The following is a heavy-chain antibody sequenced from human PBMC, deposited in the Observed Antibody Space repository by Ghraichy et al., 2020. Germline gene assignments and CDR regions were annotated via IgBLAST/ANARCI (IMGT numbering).Heavy chain of an antibody. Sequence: GGSLRLSCAASGFTFSSYAMSWVRQAPGKGLEWVSAISGSGGSTYYADSVKGRFTISRDNSKNTLYLQMNSLRAEDTAVYYCAKDRKDSGYDYRHYYFDYWGQGTLVTVSS. D-gene: IGHD5-12*01. V-gene: IGHV3-23*01. CDR3: AKDRKDSGYDYRHYYFDY. J-gene: IGHJ4*02. CDR1: GFTFSSYA. CDR2: ISGSGGST.